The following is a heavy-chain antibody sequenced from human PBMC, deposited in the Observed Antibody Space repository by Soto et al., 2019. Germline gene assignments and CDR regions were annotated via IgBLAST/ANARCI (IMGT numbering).Heavy chain of an antibody. D-gene: IGHD3-16*01. CDR1: GGTISSGDYY. J-gene: IGHJ4*02. Sequence: SETLSLTCTVSGGTISSGDYYWSWISQPPGKGLEWIGYIYYSGSTYYNPSLKSRVTISVDTSKNQFSLKLSSVTAADTAVYYCARIKMIPDLLFDYWGQGTLVTVSS. CDR3: ARIKMIPDLLFDY. CDR2: IYYSGST. V-gene: IGHV4-30-4*01.